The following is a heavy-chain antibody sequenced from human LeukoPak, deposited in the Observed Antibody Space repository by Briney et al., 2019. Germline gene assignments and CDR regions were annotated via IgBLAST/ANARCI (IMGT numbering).Heavy chain of an antibody. CDR3: AKDRGYCSSTSCFTATTLRYYFDY. CDR2: ISYDGSNK. Sequence: PGGSLRLSCAASGFTFSSYAMHWVRQAPGKGLEWVAVISYDGSNKYYADSVKGRFTISRDNSKNTLYLQMNSLRAEDTAVYYCAKDRGYCSSTSCFTATTLRYYFDYWGQGTLVTVSS. J-gene: IGHJ4*02. V-gene: IGHV3-30-3*01. CDR1: GFTFSSYA. D-gene: IGHD2-2*02.